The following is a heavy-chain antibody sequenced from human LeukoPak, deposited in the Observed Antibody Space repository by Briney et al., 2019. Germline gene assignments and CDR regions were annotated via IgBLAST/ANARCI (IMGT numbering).Heavy chain of an antibody. D-gene: IGHD3-22*01. CDR2: FDPEDGET. Sequence: ASVKVSCKVSGYTLAELSMHWVRQAPGKGLEWMGGFDPEDGETIYAQKFQGRLTMTEDTSTDTAYMERSSLRSEDTAVYYCATAGGSGRYYYDSSGYPALDYWGQGTLVTVSS. CDR3: ATAGGSGRYYYDSSGYPALDY. CDR1: GYTLAELS. J-gene: IGHJ4*02. V-gene: IGHV1-24*01.